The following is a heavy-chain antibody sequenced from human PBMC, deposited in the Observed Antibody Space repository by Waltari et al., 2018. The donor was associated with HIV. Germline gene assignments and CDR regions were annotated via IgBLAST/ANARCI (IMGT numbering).Heavy chain of an antibody. D-gene: IGHD4-17*01. CDR1: GSVSFSVYY. CDR2: SNGKGDI. V-gene: IGHV4-34*01. Sequence: HVQLKQWGAGLLKPSEPLSPPCAAYGSVSFSVYYWNWIRQAPGKGLEWVGESNGKGDINYNPSLKSRVTLSVDTSKNQFSLRLNFVTAADTAVYYCAKRAVFGDYGRGWIDPWGQGTLVTVSS. CDR3: AKRAVFGDYGRGWIDP. J-gene: IGHJ5*02.